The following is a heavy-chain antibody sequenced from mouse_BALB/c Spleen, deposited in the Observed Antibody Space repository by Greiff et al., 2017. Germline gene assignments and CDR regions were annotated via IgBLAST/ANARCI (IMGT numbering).Heavy chain of an antibody. J-gene: IGHJ4*01. V-gene: IGHV2-6-7*01. CDR1: GFSLTGYG. Sequence: VQGVESGPGLVAPSQSLSITCTVSGFSLTGYGVNWVRQPPGKGLEWLGMIWGDGSTDYNSALKSRLSISKDNSKSQVFLKMNSLQTDDTARYYCARDKDYRYDVDAMDYWGQGTSVTVSS. CDR3: ARDKDYRYDVDAMDY. CDR2: IWGDGST. D-gene: IGHD2-14*01.